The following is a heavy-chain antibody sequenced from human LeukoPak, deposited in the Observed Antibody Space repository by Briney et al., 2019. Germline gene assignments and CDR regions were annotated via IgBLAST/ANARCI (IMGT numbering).Heavy chain of an antibody. D-gene: IGHD6-19*01. V-gene: IGHV3-74*01. J-gene: IGHJ5*02. CDR1: GFTFSSYW. CDR2: INSDGSST. Sequence: GGSLRLSCAASGFTFSSYWMHWVRQAPGKGLVWVSRINSDGSSTSYADSVKGRFTISRDNAKNTLYLQMNSLRAEDTAVYYCARPAGTRGVNWFDPWGQGTLVTVSS. CDR3: ARPAGTRGVNWFDP.